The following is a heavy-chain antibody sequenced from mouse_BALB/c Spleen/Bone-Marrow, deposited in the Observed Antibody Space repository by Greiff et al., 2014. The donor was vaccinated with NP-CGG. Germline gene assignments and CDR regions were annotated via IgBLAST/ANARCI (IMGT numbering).Heavy chain of an antibody. CDR1: GYTFTDYE. J-gene: IGHJ4*01. V-gene: IGHV1-15*01. CDR3: TRHWDYAMDY. D-gene: IGHD4-1*01. CDR2: IDPETGGT. Sequence: VQLQQSGAELVRPGASVTLSCKASGYTFTDYEMHWVKQTPVHGLEWIGAIDPETGGTAYNQKFKGKATLTADKSSSTAYMELRSLTSEDSAVYYCTRHWDYAMDYRGQGTSVTVSS.